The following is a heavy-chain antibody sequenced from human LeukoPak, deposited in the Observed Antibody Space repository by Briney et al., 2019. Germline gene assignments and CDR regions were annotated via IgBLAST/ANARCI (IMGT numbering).Heavy chain of an antibody. CDR1: GYTLTELS. J-gene: IGHJ4*02. D-gene: IGHD3-3*01. Sequence: GASVKVSCKVSGYTLTELSMHWVRQAPGKGLEWMGGFDPEDGETIYAQKFHGRVTMTEDTSTDTAYMELSSLRSEDTAVYYCATSDLGSGVIDYWGQGTLVTVSS. CDR2: FDPEDGET. V-gene: IGHV1-24*01. CDR3: ATSDLGSGVIDY.